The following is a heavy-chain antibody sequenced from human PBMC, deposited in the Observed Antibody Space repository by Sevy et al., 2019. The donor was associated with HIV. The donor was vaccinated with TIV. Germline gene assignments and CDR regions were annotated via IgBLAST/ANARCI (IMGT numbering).Heavy chain of an antibody. J-gene: IGHJ4*02. CDR1: GFTFSSFG. D-gene: IGHD1-26*01. CDR2: IWYEGSTT. V-gene: IGHV3-33*01. CDR3: AATATHLVY. Sequence: GGSLRLSCAASGFTFSSFGMHWVRQAPGKGLEWVAVIWYEGSTTYYADSVRGRFTISRDSSNNTLYLQMNSLRADDTAVYYCAATATHLVYWGQGTLVTASS.